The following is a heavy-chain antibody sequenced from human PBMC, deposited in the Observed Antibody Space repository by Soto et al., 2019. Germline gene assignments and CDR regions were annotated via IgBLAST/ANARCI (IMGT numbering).Heavy chain of an antibody. CDR2: INAGNGNT. D-gene: IGHD2-2*01. Sequence: GASVKVSCKASGYTFTSYAMHWVRQAPGQRLEWMGWINAGNGNTKYSQKFQGRVTITRDTSASTAYMELSSLRSEDTAVYYCARDPLPAAMALFDYWGQGTLVTVSS. CDR3: ARDPLPAAMALFDY. J-gene: IGHJ4*02. V-gene: IGHV1-3*01. CDR1: GYTFTSYA.